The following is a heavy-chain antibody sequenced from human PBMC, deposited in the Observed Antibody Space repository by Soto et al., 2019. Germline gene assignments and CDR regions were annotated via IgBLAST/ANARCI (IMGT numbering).Heavy chain of an antibody. CDR1: GGTFSSYT. J-gene: IGHJ4*02. V-gene: IGHV1-69*08. Sequence: QVQLVQSGAEVKKPGSSVKVSCKASGGTFSSYTISWVRQAPGQGLEWMGRIIPILGIANYAQKFQGRVTITSDKSTITAYMELSSLRSEDKAVYYCEIDGGVGDNHYLEYWGQGTLVNVS. CDR2: IIPILGIA. D-gene: IGHD3-16*01. CDR3: EIDGGVGDNHYLEY.